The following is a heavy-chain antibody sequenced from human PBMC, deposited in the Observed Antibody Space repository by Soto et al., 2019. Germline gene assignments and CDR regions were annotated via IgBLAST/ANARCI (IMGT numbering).Heavy chain of an antibody. Sequence: DVQLLESGGGLVQPEGSLRLSCAASGFTFSSYAMGWVRQGPGKGLEWVAVVSIGGSTHYADSVRGRFTISRDNSKNTLSLQMNSLTAEDTAVYFCAKRSGAGGRFDYWGQGALVTVSS. D-gene: IGHD2-15*01. V-gene: IGHV3-23*01. CDR3: AKRSGAGGRFDY. CDR1: GFTFSSYA. J-gene: IGHJ4*02. CDR2: VSIGGST.